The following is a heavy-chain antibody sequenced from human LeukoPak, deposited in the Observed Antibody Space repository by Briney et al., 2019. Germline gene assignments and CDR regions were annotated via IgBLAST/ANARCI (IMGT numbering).Heavy chain of an antibody. V-gene: IGHV4-59*08. CDR1: GFTFSDYY. CDR2: IYYSGST. J-gene: IGHJ4*02. D-gene: IGHD4-11*01. Sequence: GSLRLSCAASGFTFSDYYMSWIRQPPGKGLEWIGYIYYSGSTNYNPSLKSRVTISVDTSKNQFSLKLSSVTAADTAVYYCARTSELDYSNSPVELAAWGQGTLVTVSS. CDR3: ARTSELDYSNSPVELAA.